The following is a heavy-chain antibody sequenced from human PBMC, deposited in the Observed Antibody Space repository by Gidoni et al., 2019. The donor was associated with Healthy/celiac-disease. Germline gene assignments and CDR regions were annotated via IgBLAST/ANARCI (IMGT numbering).Heavy chain of an antibody. V-gene: IGHV3-30-3*01. J-gene: IGHJ4*02. Sequence: QVQLVESGGGVVQPGRSLRLSCAASGFPFSSYAMHWVRQAPGKGLEWVAVISYDGSNKYYADSVKGRFTISRDNSKNTLYLQMNSLRAEDTAVYYCARDRAMTTVTYFDYWGQGTLVTVSS. CDR3: ARDRAMTTVTYFDY. CDR2: ISYDGSNK. D-gene: IGHD4-17*01. CDR1: GFPFSSYA.